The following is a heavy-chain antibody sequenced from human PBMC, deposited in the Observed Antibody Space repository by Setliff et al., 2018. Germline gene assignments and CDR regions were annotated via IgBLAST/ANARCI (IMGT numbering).Heavy chain of an antibody. CDR2: ISSGNNNYT. CDR1: GFTFSDYY. D-gene: IGHD3-22*01. V-gene: IGHV3-11*06. CDR3: ARDRISRYYDSGAHAFDI. Sequence: GGSLRLSCAASGFTFSDYYMNWIRQAPGKGLEWLSYISSGNNNYTNYAGSVKGRLTISRDNAKNSLYLQMNSLRADDTAVYYCARDRISRYYDSGAHAFDIWGQGTMVTVSS. J-gene: IGHJ3*02.